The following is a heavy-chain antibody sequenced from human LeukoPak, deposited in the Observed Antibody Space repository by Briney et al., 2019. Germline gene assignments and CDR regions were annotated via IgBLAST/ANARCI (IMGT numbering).Heavy chain of an antibody. Sequence: SETLSLTCTVSGGSVSSGSYYWNWIRQPPGKGLEWIGYIYYSGSTNYNPSLKSRVTISVDTSKNQFSLKLSSVTAADTAVYYCARAAYSGSYHSDYWGQGTLVTVSS. J-gene: IGHJ4*02. CDR3: ARAAYSGSYHSDY. V-gene: IGHV4-61*01. CDR2: IYYSGST. D-gene: IGHD1-26*01. CDR1: GGSVSSGSYY.